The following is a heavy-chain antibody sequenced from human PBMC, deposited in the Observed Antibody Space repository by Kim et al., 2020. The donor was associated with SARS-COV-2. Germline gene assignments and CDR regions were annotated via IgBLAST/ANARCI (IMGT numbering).Heavy chain of an antibody. V-gene: IGHV3-23*01. CDR3: AKDAVVPAAIAFDY. D-gene: IGHD2-2*01. J-gene: IGHJ4*02. Sequence: ADAGEARFTISRNNAKNTLYLQVNSLRAEDTAVYYCAKDAVVPAAIAFDYWGQGTLVTVSS.